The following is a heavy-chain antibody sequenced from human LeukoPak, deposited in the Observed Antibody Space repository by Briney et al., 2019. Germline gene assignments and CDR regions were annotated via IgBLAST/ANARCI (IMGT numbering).Heavy chain of an antibody. V-gene: IGHV3-33*01. CDR2: IWHDKTDK. CDR1: GFIFTTYG. CDR3: ARGRDLPAFVP. Sequence: GRSLRLSCAASGFIFTTYGAPWVRQAPGKGLEWVAVIWHDKTDKYYADSVKGRFTISRDNSKNTLYLQMDSLRVEDTAVYYCARGRDLPAFVPWGQGTLVTVSS. J-gene: IGHJ3*01. D-gene: IGHD3-10*01.